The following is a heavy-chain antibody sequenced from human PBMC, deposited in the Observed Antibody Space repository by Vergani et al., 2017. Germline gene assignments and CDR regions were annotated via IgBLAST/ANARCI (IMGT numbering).Heavy chain of an antibody. CDR2: INPNSGGK. CDR3: ARARGYSGSKPFDY. D-gene: IGHD5-12*01. Sequence: QVQLVQSGAEVKKPGSSVKVSCKASGYTFTGYYMHWVRQAPGQGLEWMGWINPNSGGKNDAQKIQGRVTMTRNTSISTAYMELSMLRSDDTAVYYFARARGYSGSKPFDYWGQGTLVTVSS. V-gene: IGHV1-2*02. J-gene: IGHJ4*02. CDR1: GYTFTGYY.